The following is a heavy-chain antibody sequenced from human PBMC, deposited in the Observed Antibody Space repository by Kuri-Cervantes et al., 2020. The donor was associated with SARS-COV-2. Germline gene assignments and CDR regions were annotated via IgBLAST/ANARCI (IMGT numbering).Heavy chain of an antibody. CDR2: IYCSGST. CDR3: ARDGGSSWDFDY. CDR1: GGSISSYY. J-gene: IGHJ4*02. D-gene: IGHD6-13*01. Sequence: ESLKISCTVSGGSISSYYWSWIRQPPGKGLEWIGYIYCSGSTNYNPSLKSRVTISVDTSKNQFSLKLSSVTAADTAVYYCARDGGSSWDFDYWGQGTLVTVSS. V-gene: IGHV4-59*01.